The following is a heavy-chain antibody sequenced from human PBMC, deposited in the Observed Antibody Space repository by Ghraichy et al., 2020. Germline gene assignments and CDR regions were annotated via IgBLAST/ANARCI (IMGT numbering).Heavy chain of an antibody. D-gene: IGHD6-25*01. CDR2: IYGDGGSS. CDR1: GFTFSSDR. V-gene: IGHV3-74*01. CDR3: VSQSGTY. J-gene: IGHJ4*02. Sequence: GGSLRLSCAAPGFTFSSDRVYWVRQAPGKGLEWVSRIYGDGGSSNYADSVRGRFTISRDYAKNTVYLQMESLRTEDTAVYYCVSQSGTYWGQGTLVTVSS.